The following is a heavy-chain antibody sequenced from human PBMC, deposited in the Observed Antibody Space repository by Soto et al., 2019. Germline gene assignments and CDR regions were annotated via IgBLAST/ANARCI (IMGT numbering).Heavy chain of an antibody. V-gene: IGHV1-69*13. CDR2: IIPIVGTA. CDR1: GGTFSSYA. CDR3: ARAKQLWRDRAEYYFDY. D-gene: IGHD5-18*01. Sequence: SVKVSCKASGGTFSSYAISWVRQAPGQGLEWMGGIIPIVGTANYAQKFQGRVTITADESTSTAYMELSSLRSEDTAVYYCARAKQLWRDRAEYYFDYWGQGTLVTVSS. J-gene: IGHJ4*02.